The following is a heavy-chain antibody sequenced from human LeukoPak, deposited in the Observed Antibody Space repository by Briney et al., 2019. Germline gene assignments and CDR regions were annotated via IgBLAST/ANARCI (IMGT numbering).Heavy chain of an antibody. CDR3: ARNKGLYYYDSSGTFDY. Sequence: GGSLRLSCAASGFTFSSYWMSWVRQAPGEGLEWVANIKQDGSEKYYVDSVKGRFTISRDNAKNSLYLQMNSLRAEDTAVYYCARNKGLYYYDSSGTFDYWGQGTLVTVSS. J-gene: IGHJ4*02. CDR2: IKQDGSEK. D-gene: IGHD3-22*01. CDR1: GFTFSSYW. V-gene: IGHV3-7*01.